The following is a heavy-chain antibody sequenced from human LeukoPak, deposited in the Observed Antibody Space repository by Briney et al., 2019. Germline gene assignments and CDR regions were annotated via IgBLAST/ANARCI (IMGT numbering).Heavy chain of an antibody. CDR1: GFTFSSYG. CDR2: IVYYGSNK. CDR3: ARYYGSGRGYYGMDV. Sequence: GRSLRLSCAASGFTFSSYGMHWVRQAPGKGLEWVALIVYYGSNKYDESSKHYSDSLKGRFTISRDNSKNTLYLQLNSLRAEDTAVYYCARYYGSGRGYYGMDVWGQGTTVTVSS. D-gene: IGHD3-10*01. V-gene: IGHV3-30*03. J-gene: IGHJ6*02.